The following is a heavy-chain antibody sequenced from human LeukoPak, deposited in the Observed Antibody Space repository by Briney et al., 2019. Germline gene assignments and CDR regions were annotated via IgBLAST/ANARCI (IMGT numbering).Heavy chain of an antibody. CDR3: AKGTSGSYHEFDY. CDR2: ISWNSGSI. CDR1: GFTFDDYA. D-gene: IGHD1-26*01. J-gene: IGHJ4*02. Sequence: GGSLRLSCAASGFTFDDYAMHWVRQAPGKGLEWVSGISWNSGSIGYADSVKGRFTISRDNAKNSLYLQMNSLRAEDMALYYRAKGTSGSYHEFDYWGQGTLVTVSS. V-gene: IGHV3-9*03.